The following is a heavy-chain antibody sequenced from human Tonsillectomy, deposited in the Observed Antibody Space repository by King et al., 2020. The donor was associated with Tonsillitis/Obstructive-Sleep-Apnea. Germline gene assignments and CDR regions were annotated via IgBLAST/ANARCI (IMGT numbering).Heavy chain of an antibody. D-gene: IGHD3-22*01. CDR1: GYNFANYW. Sequence: VQLVESGAEVKKPGESLTISCKGSGYNFANYWITWVRQMPGKRLEWMGRIDPSDSYTNYSPSFEGHVTLSTDNSISTVYLQWSSLKASDTAMYYCAILGTAYDSSGYYCDSWGQGTLVTVSS. J-gene: IGHJ5*01. CDR3: AILGTAYDSSGYYCDS. V-gene: IGHV5-10-1*03. CDR2: IDPSDSYT.